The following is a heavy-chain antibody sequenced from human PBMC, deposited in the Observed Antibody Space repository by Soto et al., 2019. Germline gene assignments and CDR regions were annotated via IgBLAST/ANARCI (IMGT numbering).Heavy chain of an antibody. Sequence: EVQLVESGGGLVQPGGSLRLSCAASGFTFSSYSMNWVRQAPGKGLEWVSSISSSSSYIYYADSVKGRFTNSRDNAKNSLYLQMNSLRAEDTAVYYCARAAVDGVTPYWGQGTLVTVSS. CDR3: ARAAVDGVTPY. J-gene: IGHJ4*02. D-gene: IGHD5-18*01. V-gene: IGHV3-21*01. CDR1: GFTFSSYS. CDR2: ISSSSSYI.